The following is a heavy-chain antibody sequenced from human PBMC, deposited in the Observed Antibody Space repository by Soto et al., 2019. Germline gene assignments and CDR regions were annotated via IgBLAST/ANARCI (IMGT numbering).Heavy chain of an antibody. Sequence: SGPTLVNPTQTLTLTCTFSGFSLSTSGMRVSWVRQPPGKALQWLARIDWDDDKFYTTSLRTRLTISKDTSKNQVVLTMTNMDPVDTATYYCAKTGTDGSWFDPWGQGTLVTVSS. J-gene: IGHJ5*02. D-gene: IGHD1-1*01. V-gene: IGHV2-70*04. CDR1: GFSLSTSGMR. CDR2: IDWDDDK. CDR3: AKTGTDGSWFDP.